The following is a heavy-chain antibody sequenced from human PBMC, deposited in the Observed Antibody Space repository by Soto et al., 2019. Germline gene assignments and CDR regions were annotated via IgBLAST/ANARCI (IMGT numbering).Heavy chain of an antibody. J-gene: IGHJ4*02. V-gene: IGHV3-23*01. D-gene: IGHD1-26*01. CDR2: ISANGGSA. CDR3: AKHLSGSDLFDN. CDR1: GFTFSSYA. Sequence: GGSLRLSCAASGFTFSSYAMTWVRQAPGKGLEWVSLISANGGSAYYADSVKGRFTTSRDNSRNTLYLQTNSLRAEDTAVYYCAKHLSGSDLFDNCGQGTQVTVSS.